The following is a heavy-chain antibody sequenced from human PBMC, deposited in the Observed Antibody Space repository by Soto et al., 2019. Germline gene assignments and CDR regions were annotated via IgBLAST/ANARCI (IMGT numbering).Heavy chain of an antibody. CDR1: GYSISSGYY. D-gene: IGHD5-18*01. CDR3: ARAGRGYSYGYSSYFDY. Sequence: SETLSLTCAVSGYSISSGYYWGWIRQPPGKGLEWIGSIYHSGSTYYNPSLKSRVTISVDTSKNQFSLKLSSVTAADTAVYYCARAGRGYSYGYSSYFDYWGQGTLVTVSS. CDR2: IYHSGST. V-gene: IGHV4-38-2*01. J-gene: IGHJ4*02.